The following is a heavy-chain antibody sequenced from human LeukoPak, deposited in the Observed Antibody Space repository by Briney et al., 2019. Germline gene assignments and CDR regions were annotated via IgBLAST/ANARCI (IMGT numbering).Heavy chain of an antibody. CDR2: ISSSGSII. V-gene: IGHV3-48*03. CDR3: ARDAAYGYDRFDY. J-gene: IGHJ4*02. CDR1: GFTFSNYE. D-gene: IGHD5-18*01. Sequence: SGGSLRLTCAASGFTFSNYEMNWVRQAPGKGLEWVSYISSSGSIIYYADSVKGRFTISRDNAKNSLYLQMNSLRAEDTAIYYCARDAAYGYDRFDYWGQGTQVTVSS.